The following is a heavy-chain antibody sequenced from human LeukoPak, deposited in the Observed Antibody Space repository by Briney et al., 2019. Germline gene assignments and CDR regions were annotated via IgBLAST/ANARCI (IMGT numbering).Heavy chain of an antibody. J-gene: IGHJ4*02. D-gene: IGHD4-17*01. CDR1: GFTFDDYG. V-gene: IGHV3-20*04. Sequence: GGSLRLSCAASGFTFDDYGMSWVRQAPGKGLEWVSGINWNGGSTGYADSVKGRFTISRDNAKNSLYLQVNSLRAEDTALYYCARDYGDYGFGQGGYWGQGTLVTVSS. CDR3: ARDYGDYGFGQGGY. CDR2: INWNGGST.